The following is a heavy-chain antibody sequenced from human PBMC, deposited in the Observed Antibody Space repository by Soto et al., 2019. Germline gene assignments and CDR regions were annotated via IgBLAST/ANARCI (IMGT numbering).Heavy chain of an antibody. CDR2: INPSGGST. Sequence: GASVKVSCKASGYTFTSYYMHWVRQAPGQGLEWMGIINPSGGSTSYAQKFQGRVTMTRDTSTSTVYMELSSLRSEDTAVYYCARVVSSSWYGLVVNWFDPGGKETLVTVP. CDR3: ARVVSSSWYGLVVNWFDP. CDR1: GYTFTSYY. V-gene: IGHV1-46*03. D-gene: IGHD6-13*01. J-gene: IGHJ5*02.